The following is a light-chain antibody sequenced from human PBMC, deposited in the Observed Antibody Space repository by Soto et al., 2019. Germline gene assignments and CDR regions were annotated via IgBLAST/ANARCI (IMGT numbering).Light chain of an antibody. CDR3: CSYAGSYTYV. V-gene: IGLV2-11*01. Sequence: QSALTQPRSVSGSPGQSVTISCTGTSSDVGAYKYVSWYQHHPGKAPRLMIYDVTKRPSGVPDRFSGSKSGNTASLTISGLQADDEADYFCCSYAGSYTYVFGAGTKVTVL. CDR1: SSDVGAYKY. CDR2: DVT. J-gene: IGLJ1*01.